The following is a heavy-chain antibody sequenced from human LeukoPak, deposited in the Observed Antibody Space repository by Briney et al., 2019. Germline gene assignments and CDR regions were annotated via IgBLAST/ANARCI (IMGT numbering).Heavy chain of an antibody. CDR2: MSSSSGYI. Sequence: KSGGSLRLSCAASGFIFSNYAMNWVRQAPGKGLEWVSSMSSSSGYINYADSVKGRFTISRDTAKNSLYLQMNSLKTEDTAVYYCTNTHGDYYDSSGYPHWGQGTLVTVSS. CDR1: GFIFSNYA. D-gene: IGHD3-22*01. CDR3: TNTHGDYYDSSGYPH. J-gene: IGHJ4*02. V-gene: IGHV3-21*04.